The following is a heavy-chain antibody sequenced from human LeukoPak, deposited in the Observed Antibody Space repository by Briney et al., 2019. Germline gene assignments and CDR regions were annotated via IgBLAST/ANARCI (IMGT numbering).Heavy chain of an antibody. CDR3: ARHRIPYSGSYYEWFDP. V-gene: IGHV4-38-2*01. D-gene: IGHD1-26*01. CDR2: IYHSGST. J-gene: IGHJ5*02. CDR1: GYSISSGYY. Sequence: SETLSLTCAVSGYSISSGYYWGWIRQPPGKGREGIGSIYHSGSTYYNPSLKSRATISVDTSKNQFSLKLSSLTPPDTPLYYSARHRIPYSGSYYEWFDPWGQGTLVTVSS.